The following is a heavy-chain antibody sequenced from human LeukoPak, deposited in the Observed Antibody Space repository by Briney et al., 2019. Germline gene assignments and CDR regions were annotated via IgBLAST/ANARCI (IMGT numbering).Heavy chain of an antibody. D-gene: IGHD6-13*01. CDR3: ARARIAAASLTYNWFDP. V-gene: IGHV3-64*01. Sequence: GGSLRLSCAASGFTFSSYAMHWVRQAPGKGLEYVSGISSNGGSTYYVYSVKGRFTISRDNSKNTLYLEMGSLRTEDMAVYYCARARIAAASLTYNWFDPWGQGTLVTVSS. CDR2: ISSNGGST. J-gene: IGHJ5*02. CDR1: GFTFSSYA.